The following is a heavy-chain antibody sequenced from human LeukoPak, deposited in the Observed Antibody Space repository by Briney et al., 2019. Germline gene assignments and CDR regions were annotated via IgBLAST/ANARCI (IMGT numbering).Heavy chain of an antibody. J-gene: IGHJ4*02. V-gene: IGHV5-51*01. Sequence: ESLKISCKGSGYSFTSYWIGWVRQMPGKGLEWMAIIYPGDSDTRYSPSFQGQVTISADKSISTAYLQWSSLKASDTAIYYCARQGVPGLLYFDSWGQGTLVTVSS. CDR1: GYSFTSYW. CDR2: IYPGDSDT. CDR3: ARQGVPGLLYFDS. D-gene: IGHD2/OR15-2a*01.